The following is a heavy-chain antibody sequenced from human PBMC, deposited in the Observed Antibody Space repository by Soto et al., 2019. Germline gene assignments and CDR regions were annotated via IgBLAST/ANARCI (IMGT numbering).Heavy chain of an antibody. CDR3: AKEIDRDPGLLWFGELLSPLDY. CDR1: GFTFDDYA. D-gene: IGHD3-10*01. J-gene: IGHJ4*02. V-gene: IGHV3-9*01. CDR2: ISWNSGSI. Sequence: PGGSLRISCAACGFTFDDYAMHGVRQAPGKGLEWVSGISWNSGSIGYVDSVKGRFTISRDNAKNSLYLQMNSLRAEDTALYYCAKEIDRDPGLLWFGELLSPLDYWGQGTLVTVSS.